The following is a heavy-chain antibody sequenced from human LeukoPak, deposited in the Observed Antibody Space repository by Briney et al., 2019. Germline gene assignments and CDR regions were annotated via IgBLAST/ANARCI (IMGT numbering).Heavy chain of an antibody. V-gene: IGHV3-9*03. D-gene: IGHD6-19*01. Sequence: GRSLRLPCAASGFTFDDYAMHWVRQAPGKGLEWVSGISWNSGSIVYADSVKGRFTISRDNAKNSLYLQMNSLRAEDMALYYCAKGYSSGWYLGPADYWGQGTLVTVSS. J-gene: IGHJ4*02. CDR2: ISWNSGSI. CDR3: AKGYSSGWYLGPADY. CDR1: GFTFDDYA.